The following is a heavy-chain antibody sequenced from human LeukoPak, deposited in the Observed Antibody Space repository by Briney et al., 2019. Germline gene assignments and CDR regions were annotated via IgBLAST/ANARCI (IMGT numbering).Heavy chain of an antibody. D-gene: IGHD5-18*01. Sequence: ASVKVSCKASGYTFTSYGISWVRQAPGQGLEWMGWINTNTGNPTYAQGFTGRFVFSLDTSVSTAYLQISSLKAEDTAVYYCARGPAMVPNWFDPWGQGTLVTVSS. CDR3: ARGPAMVPNWFDP. CDR2: INTNTGNP. J-gene: IGHJ5*02. V-gene: IGHV7-4-1*02. CDR1: GYTFTSYG.